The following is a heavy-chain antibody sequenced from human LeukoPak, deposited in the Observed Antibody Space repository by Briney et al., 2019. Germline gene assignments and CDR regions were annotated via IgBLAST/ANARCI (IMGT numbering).Heavy chain of an antibody. CDR3: ARARGIQLWLAFD. Sequence: ASVKVSCKASGYTFTGYYMHWVRQAPGQGLEWMGWINPNSGGTNYGRVTMTRDTSITTVYMELSRLTSDDTAVYYCARARGIQLWLAFDWGRGTLVTVSS. CDR2: INPNSGGT. D-gene: IGHD5-18*01. CDR1: GYTFTGYY. J-gene: IGHJ4*02. V-gene: IGHV1-2*02.